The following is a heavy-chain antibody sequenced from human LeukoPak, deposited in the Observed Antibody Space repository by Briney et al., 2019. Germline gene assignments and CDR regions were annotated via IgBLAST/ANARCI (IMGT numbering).Heavy chain of an antibody. CDR3: ARGRCSGGACHSYAFDV. J-gene: IGHJ3*01. CDR1: GDSIGSGSYY. V-gene: IGHV4-31*03. Sequence: SETLSLTCNVSGDSIGSGSYYWTWIRQHPGKGLEWIGYIYYSGITYYNPSLESRLTISVDTSTNQFSMTLKSVIAADTAVYFCARGRCSGGACHSYAFDVWGQGTLVTVSS. D-gene: IGHD2-15*01. CDR2: IYYSGIT.